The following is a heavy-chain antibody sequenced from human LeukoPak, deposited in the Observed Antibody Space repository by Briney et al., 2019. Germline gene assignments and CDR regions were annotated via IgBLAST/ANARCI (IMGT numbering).Heavy chain of an antibody. J-gene: IGHJ5*02. Sequence: GGSLRLSCAASGFTFSSYAMNWVRQAPGKGLEWVSGIGASGGSTYYADSVKGRFTISRDNAKNSLYLQMNSLRAEDTAVYYCARDGRTYTTSPTWFDPWGQGTLVTVSA. CDR1: GFTFSSYA. V-gene: IGHV3-23*01. CDR3: ARDGRTYTTSPTWFDP. CDR2: IGASGGST. D-gene: IGHD3-16*01.